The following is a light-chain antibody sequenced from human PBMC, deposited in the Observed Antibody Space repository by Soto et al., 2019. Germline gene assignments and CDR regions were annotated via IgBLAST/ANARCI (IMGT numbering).Light chain of an antibody. CDR3: QQYGSSPET. J-gene: IGKJ1*01. CDR1: QSVSSY. CDR2: GAS. Sequence: LVLTQSPPTLSLSPGERATLSCRASQSVSSYLAWYQQKPGQAPRLLIYGASSRAAGIPDRFSGSGSGTDFTLTISRLEPEDFAVYYCQQYGSSPETFGQGTKVDIK. V-gene: IGKV3-20*01.